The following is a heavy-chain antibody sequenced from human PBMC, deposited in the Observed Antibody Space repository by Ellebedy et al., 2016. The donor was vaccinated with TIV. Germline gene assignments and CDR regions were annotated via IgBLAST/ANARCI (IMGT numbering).Heavy chain of an antibody. CDR3: ARLWTGVPTHLDY. J-gene: IGHJ4*02. Sequence: MPSETLSLTCTVSGGSMTNYYWSWIRQPPGKGLEWIGNIYYSGSTNYNPSLKSRVTMTVDPSKDQFSLKLPSRTAADTALYYFARLWTGVPTHLDYWGQGTLVTVSS. V-gene: IGHV4-59*08. CDR1: GGSMTNYY. D-gene: IGHD1-1*01. CDR2: IYYSGST.